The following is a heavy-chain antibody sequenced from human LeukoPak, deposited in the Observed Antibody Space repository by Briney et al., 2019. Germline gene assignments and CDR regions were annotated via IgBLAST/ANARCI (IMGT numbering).Heavy chain of an antibody. V-gene: IGHV3-30*02. CDR3: ARDKGCSGGSCYSTDAFDI. J-gene: IGHJ3*02. CDR2: IRYDGSNK. D-gene: IGHD2-15*01. CDR1: GFTFSSYG. Sequence: PGGSLRLSCAASGFTFSSYGMHWVRQAPGKGLEWVAFIRYDGSNKYYADSVKGRFTISRDNSKNTLYLQMNSLRAEDTAVYYCARDKGCSGGSCYSTDAFDIWGQGTMVTVSS.